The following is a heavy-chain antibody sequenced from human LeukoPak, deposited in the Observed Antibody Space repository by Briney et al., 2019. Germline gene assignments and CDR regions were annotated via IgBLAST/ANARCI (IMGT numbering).Heavy chain of an antibody. V-gene: IGHV4-4*07. CDR1: GGSISSYY. Sequence: PSETLSLTCTVSGGSISSYYWSWIRQPAGKGLEWIGRIYTSGSTNYNPSLKSRVTMSVDTSKNQFSLKLSSVTAADTAVYYCARALPGSGYYYYYSMDVWGKGTTVTVSS. CDR3: ARALPGSGYYYYYSMDV. J-gene: IGHJ6*03. CDR2: IYTSGST.